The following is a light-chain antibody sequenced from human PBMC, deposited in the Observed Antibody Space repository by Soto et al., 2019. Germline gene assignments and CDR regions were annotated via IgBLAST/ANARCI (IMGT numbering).Light chain of an antibody. CDR1: QSINSW. V-gene: IGKV1-5*03. J-gene: IGKJ2*01. CDR3: QQYDSYPYT. CDR2: EAS. Sequence: IPMTQSPSTLSASVGDRVTITCRASQSINSWLAWYQQKPGQAPKFLMYEASRLDSGVPSRFSGSGSGTEFTLTISGLQPDDFATYYCQQYDSYPYTFGRGTKLEIK.